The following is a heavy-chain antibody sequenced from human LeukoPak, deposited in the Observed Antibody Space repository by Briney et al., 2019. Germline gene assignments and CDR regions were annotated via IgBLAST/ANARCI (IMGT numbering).Heavy chain of an antibody. J-gene: IGHJ4*02. V-gene: IGHV3-30*18. CDR3: ANGRRGGTATIAEFDY. Sequence: GRSLRLSCAASGFTFSSYGMHWVRRAPGKGLEWVAGMSYDGTKTYYAESVKGRFTISRDNSKNTLYLQMNSLRAEDTAVYYCANGRRGGTATIAEFDYWGQGTLVTVSS. D-gene: IGHD5-24*01. CDR2: MSYDGTKT. CDR1: GFTFSSYG.